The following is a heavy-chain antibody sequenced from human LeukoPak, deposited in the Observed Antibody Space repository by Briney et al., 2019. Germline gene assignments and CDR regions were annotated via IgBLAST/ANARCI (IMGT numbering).Heavy chain of an antibody. J-gene: IGHJ4*02. D-gene: IGHD6-13*01. CDR1: GFTFSSYW. CDR2: IKQDGSEK. V-gene: IGHV3-7*01. Sequence: AGGSLRLSCAASGFTFSSYWMSWVRQAPGKGLEWVANIKQDGSEKYYVDSVKGRFTISRDNAKNSLYLQMNSLRAEDTAVYYCARDRGAAAFDYFDYWGQGTLVTVSS. CDR3: ARDRGAAAFDYFDY.